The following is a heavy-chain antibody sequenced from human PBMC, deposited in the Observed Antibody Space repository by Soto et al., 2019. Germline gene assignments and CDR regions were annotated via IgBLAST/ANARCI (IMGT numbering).Heavy chain of an antibody. CDR2: ISGSGGST. CDR1: GFTFSSYA. Sequence: GGSLRLSCAASGFTFSSYAMSWVRQAPGKGLKWVSAISGSGGSTYYADSVKGRFTISRDNSKNTLYLQMNSLRAEDTAVYYCAKDGAVGIQLWLDYWGQGTLVTVSS. J-gene: IGHJ4*02. CDR3: AKDGAVGIQLWLDY. D-gene: IGHD5-18*01. V-gene: IGHV3-23*01.